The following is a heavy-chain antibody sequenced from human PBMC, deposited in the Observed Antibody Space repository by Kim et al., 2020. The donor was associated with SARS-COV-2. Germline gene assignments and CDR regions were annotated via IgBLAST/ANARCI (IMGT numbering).Heavy chain of an antibody. D-gene: IGHD3-16*01. J-gene: IGHJ3*02. CDR3: ARDLRGAFDI. V-gene: IGHV4-30-2*05. Sequence: THPNPSHKSRITLSGDTSKNQVSLKLSSVTAADTAVYYCARDLRGAFDIWGQGTMVTVSS. CDR2: T.